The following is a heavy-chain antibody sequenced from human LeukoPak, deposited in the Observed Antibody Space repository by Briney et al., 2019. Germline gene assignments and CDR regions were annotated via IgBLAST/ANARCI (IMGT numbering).Heavy chain of an antibody. V-gene: IGHV1-2*02. CDR2: FNPESGST. CDR3: ASALNSRSSSC. J-gene: IGHJ4*02. Sequence: ASVQVPCKASAYSSTNNYMHWLRRAPGHRLEGMGWFNPESGSTNYAQNFQRRVTMTTDTTISTAYMELTRLRSDDTAVYYCASALNSRSSSCWGQGTRVTVSS. CDR1: AYSSTNNY. D-gene: IGHD6-13*01.